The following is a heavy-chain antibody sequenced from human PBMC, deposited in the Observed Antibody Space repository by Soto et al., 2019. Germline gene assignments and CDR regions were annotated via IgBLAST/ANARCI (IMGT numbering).Heavy chain of an antibody. CDR2: IYYSGST. CDR3: ARHEKGYCSSTSCYQKYNWFDP. V-gene: IGHV4-34*01. D-gene: IGHD2-2*01. CDR1: GGSFSGYY. J-gene: IGHJ5*02. Sequence: SETLSLTCAVYGGSFSGYYWSWIRQPPGKGLEWIGSIYYSGSTYYNPSLKSRVTISVDTSKNQFSLKLSSVTAADTAVYYCARHEKGYCSSTSCYQKYNWFDPWGQGTLVTVSS.